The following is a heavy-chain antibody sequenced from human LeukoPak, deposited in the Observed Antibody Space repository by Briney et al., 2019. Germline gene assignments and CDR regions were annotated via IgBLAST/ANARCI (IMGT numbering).Heavy chain of an antibody. Sequence: GGSLRLSCAASGFTFSDSAIHWVRQASGKGLEWVGRIRSKADSNATTYGASVKGRFTISRDDSKNTAYLHMNSLKTDDTAVYYCTREYSSGWPFDYWGQGTLVTVSS. CDR2: IRSKADSNAT. CDR1: GFTFSDSA. V-gene: IGHV3-73*01. J-gene: IGHJ4*02. D-gene: IGHD6-19*01. CDR3: TREYSSGWPFDY.